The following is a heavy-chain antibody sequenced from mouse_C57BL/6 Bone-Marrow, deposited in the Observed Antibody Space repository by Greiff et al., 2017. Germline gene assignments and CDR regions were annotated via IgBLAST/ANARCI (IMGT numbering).Heavy chain of an antibody. V-gene: IGHV1-81*01. CDR3: ARGDGYWFGY. D-gene: IGHD2-3*01. J-gene: IGHJ3*01. Sequence: VQLQQSGAELARPGASVKLSCKASGYTFTSYGISWVKQRTGQGLEWIGEIYPRSGNTYYNEKFKGKATLTADKSSSTAYMGLRSLTSEDSAVYFCARGDGYWFGYGGQGTLVTVSA. CDR2: IYPRSGNT. CDR1: GYTFTSYG.